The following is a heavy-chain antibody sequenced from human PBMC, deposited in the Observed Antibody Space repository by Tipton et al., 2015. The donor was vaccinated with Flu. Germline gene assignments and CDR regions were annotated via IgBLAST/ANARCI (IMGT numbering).Heavy chain of an antibody. CDR2: IYYSGST. V-gene: IGHV4-61*01. CDR3: ARDAPREDDDSSGYSDY. CDR1: GGPVSSGSYY. J-gene: IGHJ4*02. D-gene: IGHD3-22*01. Sequence: TLSLTCTVSGGPVSSGSYYWSWIRQLPGKGLEWIGYIYYSGSTNYNPSLKSRVTISVDTSKNQFSLKLSSVTAADTAMYYCARDAPREDDDSSGYSDYWGQGTLVTVSS.